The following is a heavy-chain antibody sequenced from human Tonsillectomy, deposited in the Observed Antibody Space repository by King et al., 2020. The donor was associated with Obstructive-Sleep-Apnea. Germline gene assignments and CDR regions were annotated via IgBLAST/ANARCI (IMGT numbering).Heavy chain of an antibody. J-gene: IGHJ4*02. Sequence: VQLVESGGGLVKPGGSLRLSCAASGFTSKDYYMSWIRQAPGRGLEWIAYINYSGTTIQYADSVKGRFTISRDNTKNSLYLQMNSLRVDDPAVYYCARESDTSQWGRGTLVTVSS. V-gene: IGHV3-11*01. CDR2: INYSGTTI. CDR1: GFTSKDYY. CDR3: ARESDTSQ.